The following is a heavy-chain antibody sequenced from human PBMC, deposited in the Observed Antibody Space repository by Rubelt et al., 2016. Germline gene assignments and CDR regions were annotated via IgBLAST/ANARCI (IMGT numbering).Heavy chain of an antibody. V-gene: IGHV4-34*01. CDR3: ARRNYYDSSGYDY. CDR2: IHYSGST. J-gene: IGHJ4*02. D-gene: IGHD3-22*01. CDR1: GGSFSGYY. Sequence: QVQLQQWGAGLLKPSETLSLTCAVYGGSFSGYYWSWIRQPPGKGLEWIGYIHYSGSTNYNSSLKIRVTISVATSKNQFSLKLSSVTAADTAVYDCARRNYYDSSGYDYWGQGTLVTVSS.